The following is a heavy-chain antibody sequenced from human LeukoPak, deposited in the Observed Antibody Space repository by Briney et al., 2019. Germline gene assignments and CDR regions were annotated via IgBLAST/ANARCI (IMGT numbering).Heavy chain of an antibody. CDR1: GFTVSSNYA. Sequence: PGGSLRLSCAASGFTVSSNYAMSWVRQAPGKGLEWVSAVSGSGGSTYYADSVKGRFTISRDNSKNTLYLQMNSLRVEDTAVYYCAKDGPPHLSGGYLGPYYFDYWGQGTLVTVSS. CDR2: VSGSGGST. D-gene: IGHD3-10*01. CDR3: AKDGPPHLSGGYLGPYYFDY. J-gene: IGHJ4*02. V-gene: IGHV3-23*01.